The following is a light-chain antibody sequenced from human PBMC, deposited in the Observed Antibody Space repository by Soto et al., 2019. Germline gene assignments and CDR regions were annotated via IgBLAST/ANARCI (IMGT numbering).Light chain of an antibody. J-gene: IGLJ2*01. Sequence: SYELTQPPSVSVAPGKTARITCGGNNIGSQTVHWYQQKPGQAPVLVVYDDNDRPSGIPERFSGSNSGNTATLTISRVEAGDEADYYCQVWDSRIDQPRVFGGGTKVTVL. CDR3: QVWDSRIDQPRV. V-gene: IGLV3-21*03. CDR2: DDN. CDR1: NIGSQT.